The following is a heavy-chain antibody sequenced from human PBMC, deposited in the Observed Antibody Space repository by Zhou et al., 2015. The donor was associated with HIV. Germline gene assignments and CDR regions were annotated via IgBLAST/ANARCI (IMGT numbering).Heavy chain of an antibody. V-gene: IGHV1-8*01. D-gene: IGHD1-26*01. J-gene: IGHJ4*02. Sequence: QLQLVQSGPEVKKPGASVKVSCKASGYTFTTYDINWVRQATGQGLEWMGWMNPNSANIGYAQKFQGRVTMTRDTSISTAYMQLSGLTSEDTAIYYCTRGRWEVPDAYWGQGTLVTVSP. CDR3: TRGRWEVPDAY. CDR2: MNPNSANI. CDR1: GYTFTTYD.